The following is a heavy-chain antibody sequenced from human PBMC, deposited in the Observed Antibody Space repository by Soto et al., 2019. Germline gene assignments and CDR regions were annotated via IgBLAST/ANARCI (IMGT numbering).Heavy chain of an antibody. D-gene: IGHD3-3*01. J-gene: IGHJ6*01. CDR3: ARSVRKMRLLFWSGSRDDYYYRMDV. Sequence: SETLSLTCAVYGGSFSGYYWSWIRQPPGKGLEWIGEINHSGSPNYNPSLKSRVTMSVDTSKNQFSLKLSSVTAADTAVYYCARSVRKMRLLFWSGSRDDYYYRMDVWGQGTTVT. CDR2: INHSGSP. CDR1: GGSFSGYY. V-gene: IGHV4-34*01.